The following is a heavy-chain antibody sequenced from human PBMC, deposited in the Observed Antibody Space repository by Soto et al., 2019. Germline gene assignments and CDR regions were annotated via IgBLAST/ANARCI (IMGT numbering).Heavy chain of an antibody. CDR3: ARHATTLIAAFDI. CDR2: ISAYNGNT. CDR1: GYTFTSYG. Sequence: ASVKVSCKTSGYTFTSYGISWVRQAPGQGLEWMGWISAYNGNTNYAQKLQGRVTMTTDTSTSTAYMELRSLRSEDTAVYYCARHATTLIAAFDIWGQGTMVTVS. J-gene: IGHJ3*02. V-gene: IGHV1-18*01. D-gene: IGHD2-15*01.